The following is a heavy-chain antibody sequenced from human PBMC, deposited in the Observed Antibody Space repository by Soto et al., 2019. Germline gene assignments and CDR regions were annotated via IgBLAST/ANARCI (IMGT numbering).Heavy chain of an antibody. Sequence: ASVKVSCKASGVTFSSYAISWVRQAPGQGLEWMGGIIPIFGTANYAQKFQGRVTITADESTSTAYMELSSLRSEDTAVYYCARHKNYSSSPGSYYYYGMDVWGQGTTVTVSS. CDR2: IIPIFGTA. V-gene: IGHV1-69*13. J-gene: IGHJ6*02. CDR3: ARHKNYSSSPGSYYYYGMDV. CDR1: GVTFSSYA. D-gene: IGHD6-6*01.